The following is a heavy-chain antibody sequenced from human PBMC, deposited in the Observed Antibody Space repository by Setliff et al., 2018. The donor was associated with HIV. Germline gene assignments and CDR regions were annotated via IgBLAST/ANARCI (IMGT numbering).Heavy chain of an antibody. V-gene: IGHV1-69*05. J-gene: IGHJ4*02. D-gene: IGHD3-9*01. CDR1: GGTFSSYG. CDR3: ARADYDLLTGSYGALDS. CDR2: IIPMFGTG. Sequence: ASVMVSCKTSGGTFSSYGISWVRQAPGQGLEWMGGIIPMFGTGFYAQKFQGRVTITTDESRSTTYMEMSSLKSEDTAFYFCARADYDLLTGSYGALDSWGQGTLVTVSS.